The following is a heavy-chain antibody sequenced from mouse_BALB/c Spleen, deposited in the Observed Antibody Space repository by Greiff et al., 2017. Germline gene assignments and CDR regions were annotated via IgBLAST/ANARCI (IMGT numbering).Heavy chain of an antibody. CDR3: ARRDYYGKYYAMDY. J-gene: IGHJ4*01. CDR1: GYTFSSYW. D-gene: IGHD2-1*01. V-gene: IGHV1-9*01. CDR2: ILPGSGST. Sequence: QVQLQQSGAELMKPGASVKISCKATGYTFSSYWIEWVKQRPGHGLEWIGEILPGSGSTNYNEKFKGRATFTADTSSNTAYMQLSILTSEDSAVYYCARRDYYGKYYAMDYWGQGTSVTVSS.